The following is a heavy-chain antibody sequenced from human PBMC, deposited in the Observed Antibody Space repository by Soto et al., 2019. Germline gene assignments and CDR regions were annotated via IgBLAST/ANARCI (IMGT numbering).Heavy chain of an antibody. V-gene: IGHV3-30*18. CDR1: GFTFSSYG. D-gene: IGHD2-8*01. J-gene: IGHJ6*02. Sequence: GGSLRLSCAASGFTFSSYGMHWVRQAPGKGLEWVAVISYDGSNKYYADSVKGRFTISRDNSKNTLYLQMNSLRAEDTAVYYCAKDREVVLMVYADYYYYGMDVWGQGTTVTVSS. CDR2: ISYDGSNK. CDR3: AKDREVVLMVYADYYYYGMDV.